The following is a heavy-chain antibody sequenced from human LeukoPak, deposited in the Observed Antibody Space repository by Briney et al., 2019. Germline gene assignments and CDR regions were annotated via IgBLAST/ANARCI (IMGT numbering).Heavy chain of an antibody. J-gene: IGHJ4*02. CDR2: INHSGST. D-gene: IGHD5-24*01. V-gene: IGHV4-34*01. CDR3: ARDVGRWLQIDY. Sequence: PSETLSLTCAVYGGSFSGYYWSWIRQPPGKGLEWIGEINHSGSTNYNPSLKSRVTISVDTSKNQFSLKLSSVTAADTAVYYCARDVGRWLQIDYWGQGTLVTVSS. CDR1: GGSFSGYY.